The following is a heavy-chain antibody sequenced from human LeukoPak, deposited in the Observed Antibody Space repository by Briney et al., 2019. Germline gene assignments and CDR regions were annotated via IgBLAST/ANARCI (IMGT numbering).Heavy chain of an antibody. CDR2: IYTSGST. J-gene: IGHJ4*02. V-gene: IGHV4-61*02. CDR3: ASDLGI. Sequence: SQTLSLTCSVSGGSVSSGGDYWSWIRQPAGKGLEWIGLIYTSGSTNYNPSLKGRVTMSIDTSKNQFSLKLSSVTAADTAVYYCASDLGIWGQGTLVTVSS. CDR1: GGSVSSGGDY. D-gene: IGHD3-3*02.